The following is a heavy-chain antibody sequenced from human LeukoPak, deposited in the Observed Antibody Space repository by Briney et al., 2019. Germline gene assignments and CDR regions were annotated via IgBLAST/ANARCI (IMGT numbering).Heavy chain of an antibody. V-gene: IGHV1-69*05. CDR2: IIPIFGTA. CDR1: GGTFSSYA. J-gene: IGHJ3*02. CDR3: ARDEATGSIVGAFDAFDI. D-gene: IGHD1-26*01. Sequence: ASVKVSCKVSGGTFSSYAISWVRQAPGQGLEWMGGIIPIFGTANYAQKFQGRVTITTDESTSTAYMELSSLRSEDTAVYYCARDEATGSIVGAFDAFDIWGQGTMVTVSS.